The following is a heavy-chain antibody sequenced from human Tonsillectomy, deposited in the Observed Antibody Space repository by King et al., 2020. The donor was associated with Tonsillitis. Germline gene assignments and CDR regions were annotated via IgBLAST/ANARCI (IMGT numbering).Heavy chain of an antibody. Sequence: QLQESGPGLVKPSETLSLTCTVSGYSISSGYYWGWIRQPPGKGLEWIGSIYHSGSTYYNPSLKSRVTISVDTSKNQISLKLSSVTAADSAVYYCARDDRYSNYGADYWGQGTLVTVSS. CDR3: ARDDRYSNYGADY. CDR2: IYHSGST. V-gene: IGHV4-38-2*02. CDR1: GYSISSGYY. D-gene: IGHD4-11*01. J-gene: IGHJ4*02.